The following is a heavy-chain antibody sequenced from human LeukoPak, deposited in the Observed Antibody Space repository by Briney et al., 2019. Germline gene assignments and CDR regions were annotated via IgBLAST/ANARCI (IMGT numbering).Heavy chain of an antibody. CDR1: GFTFSSYA. V-gene: IGHV3-30*18. D-gene: IGHD1-1*01. CDR3: AKVGNNWDFDY. Sequence: GGSLRLSCAASGFTFSSYAMHWVRQAPGKGLEWVALISHDGSNKYYADSVKGRFIISRDNSKNTLYLQMNSLRAEDTAVYYCAKVGNNWDFDYWGQGTLVTVSS. J-gene: IGHJ4*02. CDR2: ISHDGSNK.